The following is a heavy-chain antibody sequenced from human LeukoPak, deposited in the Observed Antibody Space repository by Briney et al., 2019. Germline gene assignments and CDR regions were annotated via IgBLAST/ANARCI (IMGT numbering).Heavy chain of an antibody. D-gene: IGHD3-22*01. CDR1: GYTFTGYY. CDR3: ETDRELYYYDSSGYYDGVFDY. J-gene: IGHJ4*02. V-gene: IGHV1-2*02. CDR2: INPNSGVT. Sequence: ASVKVSCKASGYTFTGYYIHSVRQAPGQGREWMGWINPNSGVTNYAQKLQGRVTMTRDMCISTAYMELSRLRSDHTAVYYCETDRELYYYDSSGYYDGVFDYWGQGTLVTVSS.